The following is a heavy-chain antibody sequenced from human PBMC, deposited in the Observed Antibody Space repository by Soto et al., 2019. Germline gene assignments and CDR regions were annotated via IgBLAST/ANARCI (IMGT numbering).Heavy chain of an antibody. CDR2: IGTAGDT. CDR1: GFTFSSYD. V-gene: IGHV3-13*01. CDR3: ARAIRSCSSTSCYPDAFDI. Sequence: LRLSCAASGFTFSSYDMHWVRQATGKGLEWVSAIGTAGDTYYPGSVKGRFTISRENAKNSLYLQMNSLRAEDTAVYYCARAIRSCSSTSCYPDAFDIWGQGTMVTVSS. J-gene: IGHJ3*02. D-gene: IGHD2-2*01.